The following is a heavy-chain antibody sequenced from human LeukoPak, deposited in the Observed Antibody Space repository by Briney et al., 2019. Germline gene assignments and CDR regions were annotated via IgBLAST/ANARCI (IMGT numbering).Heavy chain of an antibody. V-gene: IGHV3-23*01. CDR3: AKETSCSFDY. J-gene: IGHJ4*02. CDR2: ISNSGGST. CDR1: GFTFSNYA. Sequence: GGSLRLSCAASGFTFSNYAMNWVRQAPGKGLEWVSGISNSGGSTYYADSVKGRFTISRDNSKNTLYLQMNSLRAEDTAVYYCAKETSCSFDYWGQGTLVTVSS. D-gene: IGHD2-2*01.